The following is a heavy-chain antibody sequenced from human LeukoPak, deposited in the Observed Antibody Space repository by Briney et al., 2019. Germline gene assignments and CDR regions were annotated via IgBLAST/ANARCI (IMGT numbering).Heavy chain of an antibody. CDR1: GGSISSYY. D-gene: IGHD4-17*01. Sequence: AETLSLTCPVSGGSISSYYWGWTRQPPGRGLEWIGYIYYSGSTNYNTSLKSRVTISVDASKNQFSLKLSSVTAADTAVYYCARVGIYGDLFDYWGQGTLVTVSS. J-gene: IGHJ4*02. V-gene: IGHV4-59*01. CDR2: IYYSGST. CDR3: ARVGIYGDLFDY.